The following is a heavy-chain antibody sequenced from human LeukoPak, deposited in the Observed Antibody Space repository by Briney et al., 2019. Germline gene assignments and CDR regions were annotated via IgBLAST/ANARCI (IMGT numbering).Heavy chain of an antibody. CDR3: ATMIFGGGFDY. Sequence: GGSLRLSCVASGFTLSSYWMSWVRQAPGKGLEWVANIKEDGGEENYVDSVKGRFTISRDNAKKSLYLQMNSLRAEDTALYYCATMIFGGGFDYWGQGTLVTVSS. CDR1: GFTLSSYW. V-gene: IGHV3-7*01. J-gene: IGHJ4*02. CDR2: IKEDGGEE. D-gene: IGHD3/OR15-3a*01.